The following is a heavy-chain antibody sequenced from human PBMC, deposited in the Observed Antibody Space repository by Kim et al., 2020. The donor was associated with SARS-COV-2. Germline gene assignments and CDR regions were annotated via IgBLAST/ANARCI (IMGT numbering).Heavy chain of an antibody. CDR3: ARETSRGDDAFDI. V-gene: IGHV4-34*01. J-gene: IGHJ3*02. D-gene: IGHD3-10*01. Sequence: YNPSHKSRVTISADTSKSQFSLKVNSVTVADTAVYYWARETSRGDDAFDIWGHGTMVTVSS.